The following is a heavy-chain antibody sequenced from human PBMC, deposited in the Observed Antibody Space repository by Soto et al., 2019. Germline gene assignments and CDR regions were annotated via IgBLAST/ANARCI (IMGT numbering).Heavy chain of an antibody. J-gene: IGHJ4*02. CDR2: IWYDGSNK. V-gene: IGHV3-33*01. CDR1: GFTFSSYG. Sequence: QVQLVESGGGVVQPRRSLRLSCAASGFTFSSYGMHWVRQAPGKGLEWVAVIWYDGSNKYYADSVKGRFTISRDNSKNTLYLQMNSLRAEDTAVYYCARSPKGGPLDYLGQGTLVTVSS. CDR3: ARSPKGGPLDY. D-gene: IGHD3-16*01.